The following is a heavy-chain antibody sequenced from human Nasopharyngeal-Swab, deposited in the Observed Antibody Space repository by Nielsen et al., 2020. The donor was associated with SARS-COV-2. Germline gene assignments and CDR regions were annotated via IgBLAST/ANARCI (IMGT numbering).Heavy chain of an antibody. V-gene: IGHV3-7*01. J-gene: IGHJ6*02. CDR1: GFTFSGYW. Sequence: GESLKISCAASGFTFSGYWMSWVRQVPGKGLEWVANIKQDASEMYYVDSVKGRFTISRDNAKNSLYLQMDSLRDEDTAVYYCARDLGGSGSFHHYYYYGMDVWGQGTTVTVSS. CDR3: ARDLGGSGSFHHYYYYGMDV. CDR2: IKQDASEM. D-gene: IGHD3-10*01.